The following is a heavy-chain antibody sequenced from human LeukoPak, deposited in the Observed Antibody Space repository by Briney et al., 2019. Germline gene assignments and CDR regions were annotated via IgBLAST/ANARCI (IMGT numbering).Heavy chain of an antibody. V-gene: IGHV3-30-3*01. J-gene: IGHJ4*02. CDR3: ATDVEAYCGGDCYSPPFDY. Sequence: GRSLRLSCAASGFTFSSYAMHWVRQAPGKGLEWVAVISYDGSNKYYADSVKGRFTISRDNSKNTLYLQMNSLRAEDTAVYYCATDVEAYCGGDCYSPPFDYWGQGTLVTVSS. D-gene: IGHD2-21*02. CDR1: GFTFSSYA. CDR2: ISYDGSNK.